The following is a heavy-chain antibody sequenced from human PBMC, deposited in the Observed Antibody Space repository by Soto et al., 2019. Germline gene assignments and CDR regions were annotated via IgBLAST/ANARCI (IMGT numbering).Heavy chain of an antibody. J-gene: IGHJ3*02. CDR3: ARSIAARTLDAFDI. D-gene: IGHD6-6*01. V-gene: IGHV3-11*06. CDR1: GFTFSDYY. Sequence: QVQLVESGGGLVKPGGSLRLSCAASGFTFSDYYMSWIRQAPGKGLEWVSYISSSSSYTNYADSVKGRFTISRDNAKNSLYLQMNSLRAEDTAVYYCARSIAARTLDAFDIWGQGTMVTVSS. CDR2: ISSSSSYT.